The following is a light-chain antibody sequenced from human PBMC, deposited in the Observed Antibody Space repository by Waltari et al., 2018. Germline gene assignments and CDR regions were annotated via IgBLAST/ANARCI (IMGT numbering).Light chain of an antibody. CDR3: MQALQTPFT. CDR1: QRPLHSNGYNY. J-gene: IGKJ5*01. CDR2: LGS. Sequence: IVMTQSPLSLPVTPGEPASISCRSSQRPLHSNGYNYLDWYLQKPGQSPQILLCLGSNRASGVPDRFSGSGSGTDFTLKISRVEAEDVGVYYGMQALQTPFTFGQGTRLEIK. V-gene: IGKV2-28*01.